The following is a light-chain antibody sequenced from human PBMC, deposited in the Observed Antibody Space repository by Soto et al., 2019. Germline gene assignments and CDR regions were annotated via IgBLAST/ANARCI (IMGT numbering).Light chain of an antibody. CDR3: QKSDHLPL. Sequence: DIQMPQSLPSLSSYVVDKLTITCQASHDIGNSLNWYQDKPRQTPKLVIYDAYNLETGVPTTFSGNGYGTDFTFTISSLRPEDIATYYCQKSDHLPLFGPGTKVDIK. J-gene: IGKJ3*01. CDR1: HDIGNS. CDR2: DAY. V-gene: IGKV1-33*01.